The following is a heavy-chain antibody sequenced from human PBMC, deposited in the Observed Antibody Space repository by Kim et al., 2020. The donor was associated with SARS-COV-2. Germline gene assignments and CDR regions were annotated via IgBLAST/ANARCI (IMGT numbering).Heavy chain of an antibody. CDR3: ASTGSGSYYNYPY. D-gene: IGHD3-10*01. Sequence: YAQEFQGRVTITADESTSTAYMELSSLRSEDTAVYYCASTGSGSYYNYPYWGQGTLVTVSS. V-gene: IGHV1-69*01. J-gene: IGHJ4*02.